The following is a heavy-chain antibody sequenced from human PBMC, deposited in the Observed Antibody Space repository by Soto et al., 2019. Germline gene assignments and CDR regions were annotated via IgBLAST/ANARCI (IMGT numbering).Heavy chain of an antibody. Sequence: ESGGGLVQPGGSLRLSCAASGFIFSNYWMTWVRQAPGKGLEWVANIKQDGSEKYYVDSVNGRFTISRDNAKNSLYLQMNSLRAEDTAVYYCAREKRANGYFDYWGQGTLVTVSS. D-gene: IGHD6-25*01. J-gene: IGHJ4*02. CDR1: GFIFSNYW. V-gene: IGHV3-7*01. CDR2: IKQDGSEK. CDR3: AREKRANGYFDY.